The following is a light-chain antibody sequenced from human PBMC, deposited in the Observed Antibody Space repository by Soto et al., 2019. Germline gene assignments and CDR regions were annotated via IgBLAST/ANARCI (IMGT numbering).Light chain of an antibody. V-gene: IGKV1-27*01. CDR3: QKYNSAPKIT. J-gene: IGKJ5*01. CDR1: QGIGNY. Sequence: DIQMTQSPSSLSASVGDRVTITCRASQGIGNYLAWYQQKPGKVPKLLIYAASTLQSGVPSRFSGSGSGTDFTLTISSLQPEDVATYYCQKYNSAPKITFGQGTRLEIK. CDR2: AAS.